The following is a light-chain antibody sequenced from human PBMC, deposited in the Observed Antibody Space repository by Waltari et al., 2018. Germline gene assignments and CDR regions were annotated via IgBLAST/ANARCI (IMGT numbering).Light chain of an antibody. CDR1: SSDVVGYTY. Sequence: QSALTQPPSASGPPGQSLTIPCPGTSSDVVGYTYVSWYQQHPGKAPKLMIYEVHKRPSGVPDRFSGSKSGNTASLTVSGLQAEDEADYYCSSYSGSNDYVFGTGTEVTVL. CDR2: EVH. V-gene: IGLV2-8*01. J-gene: IGLJ1*01. CDR3: SSYSGSNDYV.